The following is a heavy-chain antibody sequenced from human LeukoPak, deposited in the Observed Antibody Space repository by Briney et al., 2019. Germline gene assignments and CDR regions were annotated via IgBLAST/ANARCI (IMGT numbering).Heavy chain of an antibody. D-gene: IGHD5-18*01. CDR2: FDPEDGET. CDR3: AINNGYSYGFDY. J-gene: IGHJ4*02. Sequence: GASVKVSCKVSGYTLTELSMHWVRQAPGKGLEWMGGFDPEDGETIYAQKFQGRVTMTEDTSTDTAYMELSSLRSEDTAVYYCAINNGYSYGFDYWGQGTLVTVSS. V-gene: IGHV1-24*01. CDR1: GYTLTELS.